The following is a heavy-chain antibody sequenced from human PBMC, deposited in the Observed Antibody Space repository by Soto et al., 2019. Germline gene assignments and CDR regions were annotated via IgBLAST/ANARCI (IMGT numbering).Heavy chain of an antibody. V-gene: IGHV3-7*03. CDR3: ARCFSWIQLWHFDY. J-gene: IGHJ4*02. CDR1: GFTFSSYA. CDR2: IKQDGSEK. Sequence: PGGSLRLSCAASGFTFSSYAMHWVRQAPGKGLEWVANIKQDGSEKYYVDSVKGRFTISRDNAKNSLYLQMSSLRAEDTAVYYCARCFSWIQLWHFDYWGQGTLVTVSS. D-gene: IGHD5-18*01.